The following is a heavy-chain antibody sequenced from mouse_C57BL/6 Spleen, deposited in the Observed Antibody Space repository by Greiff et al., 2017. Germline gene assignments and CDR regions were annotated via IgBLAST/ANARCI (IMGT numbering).Heavy chain of an antibody. D-gene: IGHD3-3*01. J-gene: IGHJ4*01. CDR3: ARRSWDTYYYAMDY. V-gene: IGHV5-12*01. Sequence: EVKLVESGGGLVQPGGSLKLSCAASGFTFSDYYMYWVRQTPEKRLEWVAYISNGGGSTYYPDTVKGRFTISRDNAKNTLYLQMSRLKSEDTAMYYCARRSWDTYYYAMDYWGQGTSVTVSS. CDR1: GFTFSDYY. CDR2: ISNGGGST.